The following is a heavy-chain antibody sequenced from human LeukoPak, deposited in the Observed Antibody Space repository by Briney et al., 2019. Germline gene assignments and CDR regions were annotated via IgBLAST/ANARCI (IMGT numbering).Heavy chain of an antibody. CDR3: AGTYEYSSSSGGWFDP. Sequence: GASVKVSFKASGGTFSSYAISWVRQAPGQGLEWMGGIIPIFGTANYAQKFQGRVTITTDESTSTAYMELSSLRSEDTAVYYCAGTYEYSSSSGGWFDPWGQGTLVTVSS. CDR2: IIPIFGTA. J-gene: IGHJ5*02. V-gene: IGHV1-69*05. CDR1: GGTFSSYA. D-gene: IGHD6-6*01.